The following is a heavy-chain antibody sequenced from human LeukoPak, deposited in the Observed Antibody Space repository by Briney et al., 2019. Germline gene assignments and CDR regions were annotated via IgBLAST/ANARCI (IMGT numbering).Heavy chain of an antibody. CDR3: ARDKKAGIVGASNFDY. D-gene: IGHD1-26*01. J-gene: IGHJ4*02. CDR2: ISSNGGST. Sequence: GGSLRLSCAASGFTFSSYAMHWVRQAPGKGLEYVSAISSNGGSTYYANSVKGRFTISRDNSKNTLYLQMGSLRAEDMAVYYCARDKKAGIVGASNFDYWGQGTLVTVSS. CDR1: GFTFSSYA. V-gene: IGHV3-64*01.